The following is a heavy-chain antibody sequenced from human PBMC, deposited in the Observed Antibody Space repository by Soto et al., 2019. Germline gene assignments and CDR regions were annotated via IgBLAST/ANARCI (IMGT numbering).Heavy chain of an antibody. V-gene: IGHV2-5*02. Sequence: QITLKESGPTLVKPTQTLTLTCTFSVFSLSTSGVGVGWIRQPPGKALEWLALIYWDDVKRYSPSLKSRLTITKDTSKYQVVLTMTNMGPVHTATYYCERSGGELLAYWGQGTLVTVCS. CDR2: IYWDDVK. CDR3: ERSGGELLAY. J-gene: IGHJ4*02. CDR1: VFSLSTSGVG. D-gene: IGHD1-26*01.